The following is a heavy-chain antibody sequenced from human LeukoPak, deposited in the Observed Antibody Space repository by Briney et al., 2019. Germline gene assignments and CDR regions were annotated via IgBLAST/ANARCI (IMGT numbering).Heavy chain of an antibody. CDR2: ISAYNGNT. CDR1: GYTFTSYG. J-gene: IGHJ4*02. D-gene: IGHD5-12*01. Sequence: ASVKVSCKASGYTFTSYGISWVRQAPGQGLEWMGWISAYNGNTNYAQKLQGRATMTTDTSTSTAYMELRSLRSDGTAVYYCARVRGKHPGGYEFDYWGQGTLVTVSS. CDR3: ARVRGKHPGGYEFDY. V-gene: IGHV1-18*01.